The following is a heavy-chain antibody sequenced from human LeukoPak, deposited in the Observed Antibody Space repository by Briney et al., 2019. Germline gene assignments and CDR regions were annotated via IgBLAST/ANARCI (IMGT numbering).Heavy chain of an antibody. CDR2: ISDSGGRT. Sequence: GGSLRLSCAVSGITLSNYGMSWVRQAPGKGLEWVAGISDSGGRTTYADSVKGRFTISRDNPKNTLYLQMNSLGAEDTAVYYCARRHNYYDSSGYLDYWGQGTLVTVSS. J-gene: IGHJ4*02. CDR1: GITLSNYG. D-gene: IGHD3-22*01. CDR3: ARRHNYYDSSGYLDY. V-gene: IGHV3-23*01.